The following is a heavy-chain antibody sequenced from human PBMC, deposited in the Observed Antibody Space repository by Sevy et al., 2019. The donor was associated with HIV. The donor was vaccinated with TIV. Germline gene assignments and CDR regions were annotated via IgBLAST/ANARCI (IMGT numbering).Heavy chain of an antibody. Sequence: GGCLRLSCVASEFIFSSHAVSWVRQAPGKGLEWVSAISGDGENTHYTDSVRGRFTISRDNFKNTLYLQMNSLRAEDTALYYCARDRRGISAFDIWGPGTMVTVSS. D-gene: IGHD3-10*01. CDR2: ISGDGENT. J-gene: IGHJ3*02. CDR1: EFIFSSHA. V-gene: IGHV3-23*01. CDR3: ARDRRGISAFDI.